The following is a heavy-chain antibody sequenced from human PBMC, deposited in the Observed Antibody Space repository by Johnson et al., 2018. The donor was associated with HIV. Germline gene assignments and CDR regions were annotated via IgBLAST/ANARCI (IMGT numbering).Heavy chain of an antibody. CDR2: ISGSGGST. V-gene: IGHV3-23*04. J-gene: IGHJ3*02. CDR3: AREDQDAFDI. CDR1: GFTFSNAW. Sequence: VQLVESGGGLVKPGGSLRLSCAASGFTFSNAWMSWVRQAPGKGLEWVSAISGSGGSTYYADSVKGRFTISRDNSKNTLYLQMNSLRAEDTAVYYCAREDQDAFDIWGQGTMVTVSS.